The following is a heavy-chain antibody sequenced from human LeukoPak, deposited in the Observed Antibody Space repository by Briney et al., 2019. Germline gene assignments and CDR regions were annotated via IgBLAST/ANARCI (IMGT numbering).Heavy chain of an antibody. CDR3: ARVYYDSSGYWARYYFDY. V-gene: IGHV1-2*02. J-gene: IGHJ4*02. Sequence: GSVKVSCKVYGYTFTGYYMHWVRQAPGQGLEWMGWINSNSGGTNYAQKFQGRVIMTRDTSISTAYMELSRLRSDDTAVYYCARVYYDSSGYWARYYFDYWGQGTLVTVSS. CDR2: INSNSGGT. D-gene: IGHD3-22*01. CDR1: GYTFTGYY.